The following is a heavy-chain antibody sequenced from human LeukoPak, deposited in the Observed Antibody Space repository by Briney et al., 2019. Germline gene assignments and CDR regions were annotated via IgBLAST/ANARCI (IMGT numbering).Heavy chain of an antibody. CDR2: ISGSGGST. J-gene: IGHJ5*02. Sequence: GGSLRLSCAASGFTFSSYAMSWVRQAPGKGLKWVSAISGSGGSTYYADSVKGRFTISRDNSKNTLYLQMNSLRAEDTAVYYCAKDFGYCSGGSCPNWFDPWGQGTLVTVSS. CDR1: GFTFSSYA. CDR3: AKDFGYCSGGSCPNWFDP. V-gene: IGHV3-23*01. D-gene: IGHD2-15*01.